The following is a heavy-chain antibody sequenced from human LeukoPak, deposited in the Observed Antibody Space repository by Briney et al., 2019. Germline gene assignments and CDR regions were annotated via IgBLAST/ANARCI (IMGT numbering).Heavy chain of an antibody. Sequence: SETLSLTCTVSGGSISSGGYYWSWIRQHPGKGLEWIGYIYYSGSTYYNPSLKSRVTISVDTSKNQFSLKLSSVTAADTAVYYCARGANDFWSGPNMDVWGKGTTVTVSS. CDR1: GGSISSGGYY. CDR3: ARGANDFWSGPNMDV. J-gene: IGHJ6*03. V-gene: IGHV4-30-4*08. CDR2: IYYSGST. D-gene: IGHD3-3*01.